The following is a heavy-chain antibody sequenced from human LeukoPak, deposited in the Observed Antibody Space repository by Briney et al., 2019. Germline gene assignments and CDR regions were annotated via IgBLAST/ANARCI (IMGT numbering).Heavy chain of an antibody. D-gene: IGHD2-21*01. J-gene: IGHJ5*01. CDR3: ARCDVHGAHFES. Sequence: SETLSLTCTVSGCSISSTSYNWGWIRQPPGKGLEWIGSVYYRGDTYYNPSLKGRVTISVYTSKNQFFLKLSSVTAADTAVYYCARCDVHGAHFESWGQGALVTVSS. CDR1: GCSISSTSYN. V-gene: IGHV4-39*07. CDR2: VYYRGDT.